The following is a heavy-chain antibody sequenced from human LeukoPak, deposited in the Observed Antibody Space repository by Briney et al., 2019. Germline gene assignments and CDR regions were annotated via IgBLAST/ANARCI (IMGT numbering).Heavy chain of an antibody. CDR1: GFTFNFHA. CDR3: AKSVASDAY. CDR2: MSYDGNNK. Sequence: GGSLRLSCTASGFTFNFHAMHWVRQAPGKGLEWVALMSYDGNNKYYADSVKGRFTISRDNSKNTLYLQMNSLRAEDTAVYYCAKSVASDAYWGQGTLVTVSS. J-gene: IGHJ4*02. V-gene: IGHV3-30-3*02. D-gene: IGHD5-12*01.